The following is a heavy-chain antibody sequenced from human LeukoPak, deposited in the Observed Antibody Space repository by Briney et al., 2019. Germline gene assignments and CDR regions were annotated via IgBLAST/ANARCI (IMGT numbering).Heavy chain of an antibody. Sequence: PSETLSLTCAVYGGSFSDYYWSWIRQPPGKGLEWIGEINHSGSTNYNPSLKSRVTISIDTSKDQFSLKLSSVTAADTAVYYCARHQSWSGYYPRPLDYWGQGTLVTVSS. D-gene: IGHD3-3*01. V-gene: IGHV4-34*01. CDR1: GGSFSDYY. CDR3: ARHQSWSGYYPRPLDY. CDR2: INHSGST. J-gene: IGHJ4*02.